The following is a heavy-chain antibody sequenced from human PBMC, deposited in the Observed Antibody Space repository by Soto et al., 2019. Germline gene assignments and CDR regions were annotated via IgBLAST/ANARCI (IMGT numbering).Heavy chain of an antibody. J-gene: IGHJ4*02. CDR2: ISGSGGST. D-gene: IGHD3-10*01. V-gene: IGHV3-23*01. CDR3: AKERRNYGGSPSFDY. Sequence: EVQLLESGGGLVQPGGSLRLSCAASGFTFSSYAMSWVRQAPGKGLEWVSAISGSGGSTYYADSVKGRFTISRDNSKNTLYLQMYSLRAEDTAVYYFAKERRNYGGSPSFDYWGQGTLVTVSS. CDR1: GFTFSSYA.